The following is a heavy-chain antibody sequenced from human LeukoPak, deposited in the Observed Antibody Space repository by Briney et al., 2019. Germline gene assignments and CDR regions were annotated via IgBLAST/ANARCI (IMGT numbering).Heavy chain of an antibody. CDR3: AGDPPNTVHPWSVP. V-gene: IGHV4-39*07. Sequence: SETLSLTCTVSGGSISSGGYYWGWIRQPPGKGLEWIGSIFYSGSTNYNPSLKSRVIISVDPSKNQFSLKLTSVTAADTAIYCAGDPPNTVHPWSVPWGQGTLVTVSS. D-gene: IGHD5-18*01. J-gene: IGHJ5*02. CDR1: GGSISSGGYY. CDR2: IFYSGST.